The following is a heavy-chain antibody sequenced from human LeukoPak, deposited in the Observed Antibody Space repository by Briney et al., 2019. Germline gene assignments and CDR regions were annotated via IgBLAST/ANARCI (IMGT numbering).Heavy chain of an antibody. CDR3: ARGRAGLWFGELLGLDYYYGMDV. CDR2: MNPNRGNT. Sequence: ASVKVSCKASGGTFSSYAISWVRQAPGQGLEWMGWMNPNRGNTGYAQKFQGRVTMTRNTSISTAYMELSSLRSEDTAVYYCARGRAGLWFGELLGLDYYYGMDVWGQGTTVTVSS. CDR1: GGTFSSYA. D-gene: IGHD3-10*01. V-gene: IGHV1-8*02. J-gene: IGHJ6*02.